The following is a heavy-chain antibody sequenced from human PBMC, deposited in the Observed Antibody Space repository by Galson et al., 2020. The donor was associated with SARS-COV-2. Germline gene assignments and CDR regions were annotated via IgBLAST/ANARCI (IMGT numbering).Heavy chain of an antibody. CDR2: FDPENGET. J-gene: IGHJ4*02. V-gene: IGHV1-24*01. CDR1: GYTLTELS. D-gene: IGHD5-18*01. Sequence: ASVKVSCKVSGYTLTELSMHWVRQAPGKGLEWMGGFDPENGETIYAQKFQGRVTMNEDTSTDTAYMELSSLSSEDTAVYYCATSLVAVDTAMVPFDYWGQGTLVTVSS. CDR3: ATSLVAVDTAMVPFDY.